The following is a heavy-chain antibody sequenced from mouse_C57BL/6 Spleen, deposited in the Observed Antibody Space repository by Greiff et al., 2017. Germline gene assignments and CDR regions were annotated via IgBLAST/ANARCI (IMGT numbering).Heavy chain of an antibody. D-gene: IGHD1-1*01. CDR3: ARRTTGNIDV. CDR1: GYTFTSYW. V-gene: IGHV1-50*01. CDR2: IDPSDSYT. Sequence: QVQLQQPGAELVKPGASVKLSCKASGYTFTSYWMQWVKQRPGQGLEWIGEIDPSDSYTNYNQKFKGKATLTVDTSSSTAYMQRSSLTSEDSAVYYCARRTTGNIDVWGTGTTVTVSS. J-gene: IGHJ1*03.